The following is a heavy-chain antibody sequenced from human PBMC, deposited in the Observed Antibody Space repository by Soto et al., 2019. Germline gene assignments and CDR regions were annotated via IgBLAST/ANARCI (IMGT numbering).Heavy chain of an antibody. J-gene: IGHJ1*01. D-gene: IGHD5-12*01. CDR1: GFTFSSYW. Sequence: GGSLRLSCAASGFTFSSYWMAWVRQAPGKGLEWVANVKEDGSEKNYEDSVKGRFTIPRDNAKNSLYLQMNSLRAEDTAVYYCCRGHDSGGDHWGQGTLVTVSS. CDR2: VKEDGSEK. V-gene: IGHV3-7*01. CDR3: CRGHDSGGDH.